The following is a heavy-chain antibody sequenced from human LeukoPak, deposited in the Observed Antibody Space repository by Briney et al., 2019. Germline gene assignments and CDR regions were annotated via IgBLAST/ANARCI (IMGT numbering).Heavy chain of an antibody. CDR1: GGSISSYF. D-gene: IGHD3-10*01. CDR2: IYYSGST. V-gene: IGHV4-59*01. Sequence: SETLSLTCTVSGGSISSYFWSWIRQPPGKGLEWIGYIYYSGSTNYNPSLKSRVTFSVDTSKNQFSLRLSSVTAADTAVYFCARVPFQGITTVRAYYFDFWGQGTLVTVSS. CDR3: ARVPFQGITTVRAYYFDF. J-gene: IGHJ4*02.